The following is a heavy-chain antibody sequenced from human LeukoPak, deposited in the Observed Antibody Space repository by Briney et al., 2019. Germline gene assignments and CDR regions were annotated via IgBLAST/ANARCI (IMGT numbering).Heavy chain of an antibody. CDR2: IYHSGST. V-gene: IGHV4-38-2*02. J-gene: IGHJ5*02. Sequence: SETLSLTCTVSGYSISSGYYWGWIRQPPGKGLEWIGSIYHSGSTYYNPSLKSRVTISVDTSKNQFSLKLSSVTAADTAVYYCARGPHYDFWSGYLKYNWFDPWGQGTLVTVSS. CDR3: ARGPHYDFWSGYLKYNWFDP. D-gene: IGHD3-3*01. CDR1: GYSISSGYY.